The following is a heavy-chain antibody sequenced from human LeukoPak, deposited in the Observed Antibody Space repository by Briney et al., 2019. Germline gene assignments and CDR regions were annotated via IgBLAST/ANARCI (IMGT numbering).Heavy chain of an antibody. Sequence: ASVKVSCKASGYIFTGYYIHWVRQAPGQGLEWMGWINPNSGGTNFAQKFQGRVTMTRDTSISTAYMELRRLRSDDTAVYFCAKSAQYDFLTGYYSSWGQGTLVTVSS. V-gene: IGHV1-2*02. J-gene: IGHJ4*02. CDR2: INPNSGGT. CDR1: GYIFTGYY. CDR3: AKSAQYDFLTGYYSS. D-gene: IGHD3-9*01.